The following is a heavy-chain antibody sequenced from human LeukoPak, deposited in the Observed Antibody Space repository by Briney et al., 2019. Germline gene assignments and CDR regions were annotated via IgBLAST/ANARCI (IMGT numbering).Heavy chain of an antibody. V-gene: IGHV3-53*01. J-gene: IGHJ4*02. CDR1: GFTVSSNY. D-gene: IGHD3-22*01. Sequence: PGGSLRLSCAASGFTVSSNYMSWVRQAPGKGQEWVSVIYSGGSTYYADSVKGRFTISRDNSKNTLYLQMNSLKTEDTAVYYCTTLTMIVVHNDYWGQGTLVTVSS. CDR2: IYSGGST. CDR3: TTLTMIVVHNDY.